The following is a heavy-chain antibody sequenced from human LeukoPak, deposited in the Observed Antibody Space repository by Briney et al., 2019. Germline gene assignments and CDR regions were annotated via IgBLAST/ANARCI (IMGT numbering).Heavy chain of an antibody. V-gene: IGHV4-39*07. CDR3: ARDTNLSSSWLPDAFDI. Sequence: PSETLSLTCTVSGGSISSSSYYWGWIRQPPGKGLEWIGSIYYSGSTYYNPSLKSRVTISVDTSKNQFSLKLSSVTAADTAVYYCARDTNLSSSWLPDAFDIWGQGTMVTVSS. CDR2: IYYSGST. D-gene: IGHD6-13*01. CDR1: GGSISSSSYY. J-gene: IGHJ3*02.